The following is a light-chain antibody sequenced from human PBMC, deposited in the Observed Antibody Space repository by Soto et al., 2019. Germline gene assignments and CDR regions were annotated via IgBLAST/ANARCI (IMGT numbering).Light chain of an antibody. CDR2: LEGSGSY. CDR3: ETWDSNTRV. V-gene: IGLV4-60*02. CDR1: IGHSSYI. Sequence: QLVLTQSSSASASLGSSVKLTCTLSIGHSSYIIAWHQQQPGKAPRYLMKLEGSGSYNKGSGVPDRFSGSSSGADRYPTISNLQFEDEADYYCETWDSNTRVFGGGTKLTVL. J-gene: IGLJ3*02.